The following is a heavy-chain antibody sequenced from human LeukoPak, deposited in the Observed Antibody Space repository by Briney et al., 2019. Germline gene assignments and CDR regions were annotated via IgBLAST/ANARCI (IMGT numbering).Heavy chain of an antibody. V-gene: IGHV1-8*03. J-gene: IGHJ4*02. Sequence: ASVTVSCKASGYTFTSYDINWVRQATGQGLEWMGWMNPNSGSTGYAQKFQGRVTITRNTSISTAHMELSGLRSEDTAVYYCARGRSTGYPYYFEYWGQGTLVTVSS. CDR2: MNPNSGST. CDR3: ARGRSTGYPYYFEY. CDR1: GYTFTSYD. D-gene: IGHD5-12*01.